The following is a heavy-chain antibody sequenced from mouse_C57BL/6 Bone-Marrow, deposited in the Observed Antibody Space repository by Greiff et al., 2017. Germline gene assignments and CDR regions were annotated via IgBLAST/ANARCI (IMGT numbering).Heavy chain of an antibody. CDR3: ARGRTGTYFDY. D-gene: IGHD4-1*01. J-gene: IGHJ2*01. CDR1: GYSFTGYY. V-gene: IGHV1-42*01. CDR2: INPSTGGT. Sequence: EVQLQQPGPELVKPGASVKISCKASGYSFTGYYMNWVKQSPEKSLEWIGEINPSTGGTTYNQKFKAKATLTVDKSSSTAYMQLKSLTSEDSAVYYCARGRTGTYFDYWGQGTTLTVSS.